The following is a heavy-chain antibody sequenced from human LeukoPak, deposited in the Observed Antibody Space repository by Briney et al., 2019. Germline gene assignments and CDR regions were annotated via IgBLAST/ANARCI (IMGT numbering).Heavy chain of an antibody. J-gene: IGHJ6*03. V-gene: IGHV4-59*11. CDR2: TSGSI. CDR3: ARVLAIFGLDTTDFYMDV. D-gene: IGHD3/OR15-3a*01. Sequence: SETLSLTCAVSGASISSHYWSWIRQPPGKGLEWIGYTSGSISDNPSLKSRVAVSVDPSQSQVSLSLTSVTAADTAVYYCARVLAIFGLDTTDFYMDVWGKGTTVTVSS. CDR1: GASISSHY.